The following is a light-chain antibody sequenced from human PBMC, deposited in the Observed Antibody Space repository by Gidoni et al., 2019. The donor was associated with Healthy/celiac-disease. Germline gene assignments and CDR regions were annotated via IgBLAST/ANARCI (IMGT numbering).Light chain of an antibody. V-gene: IGKV3-20*01. Sequence: DIVLTQSPGTLSLSPGERATLSCRASQSVSNRYLAWYQQKPGQAPRLLFYGASSGATGIPDRFSGSGSGTDFTLTISRLEPEDFAVYYCQQYGSSPFTFGPGTKVDIK. CDR3: QQYGSSPFT. CDR1: QSVSNRY. CDR2: GAS. J-gene: IGKJ3*01.